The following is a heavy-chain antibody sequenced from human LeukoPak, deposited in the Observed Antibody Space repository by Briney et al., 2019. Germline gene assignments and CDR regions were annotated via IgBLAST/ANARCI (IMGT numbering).Heavy chain of an antibody. D-gene: IGHD1-14*01. J-gene: IGHJ4*02. V-gene: IGHV3-11*01. Sequence: GGSLRLSCAVSGFTFSDTYMTWIRHAPGKGLESLSYISPSGTDISYADSVKGRFTISRDNAKNSLYLQMNSLRVEDTAVYYCTRDPRNLDYWGQGTLVTVSS. CDR3: TRDPRNLDY. CDR1: GFTFSDTY. CDR2: ISPSGTDI.